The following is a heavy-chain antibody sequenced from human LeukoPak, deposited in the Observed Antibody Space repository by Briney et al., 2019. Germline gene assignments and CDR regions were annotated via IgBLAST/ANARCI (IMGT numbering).Heavy chain of an antibody. CDR3: AKHAGTTRLTKDC. V-gene: IGHV3-33*06. D-gene: IGHD1-7*01. CDR2: IWFDTNNK. Sequence: GGSLRLSCAASGFTFSTYGMHWVRQAPGKGLEWVAVIWFDTNNKYYADSVKGRFTISRDNSKNTVYLQMNSLRAEDTAVYYCAKHAGTTRLTKDCWGQGTLVTVSS. CDR1: GFTFSTYG. J-gene: IGHJ4*02.